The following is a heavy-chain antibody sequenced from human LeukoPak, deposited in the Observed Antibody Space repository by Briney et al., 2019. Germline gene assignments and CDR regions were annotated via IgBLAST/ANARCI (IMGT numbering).Heavy chain of an antibody. CDR2: IKSKTDGGTT. Sequence: GSLRLSCAASGFTFSNAWMSWVRQAPGKGLEWVGRIKSKTDGGTTDYAAPVKGRFTISRDDSKNTLYLQMNSLRAEDTAVYYCAKDGPDYDYVWGSFYFDYWGQGTLVTVSS. V-gene: IGHV3-15*01. CDR3: AKDGPDYDYVWGSFYFDY. CDR1: GFTFSNAW. J-gene: IGHJ4*02. D-gene: IGHD3-16*01.